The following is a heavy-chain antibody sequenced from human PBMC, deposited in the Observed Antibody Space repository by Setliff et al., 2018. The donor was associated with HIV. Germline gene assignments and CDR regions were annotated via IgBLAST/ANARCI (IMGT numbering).Heavy chain of an antibody. CDR1: GYTFSSSA. J-gene: IGHJ4*02. V-gene: IGHV1-18*01. CDR2: ISGYNGHT. D-gene: IGHD3-22*01. CDR3: ARVGPFEFDSSGYAEF. Sequence: GASVKVSCKASGYTFSSSAMSWVRQAPGQGLEWVAWISGYNGHTNYAQRFQGRVTVTTDTSTSTAYMELRSLRSDDTAVYFCARVGPFEFDSSGYAEFWGQGTPVTVSS.